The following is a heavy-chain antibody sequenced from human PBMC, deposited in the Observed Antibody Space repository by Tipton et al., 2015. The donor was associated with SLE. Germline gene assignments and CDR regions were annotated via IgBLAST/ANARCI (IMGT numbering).Heavy chain of an antibody. CDR2: ISYDGSNK. D-gene: IGHD6-19*01. V-gene: IGHV3-30*04. CDR3: ASDGIAVAGDAFDI. J-gene: IGHJ3*02. Sequence: SLRLSCAASGFTFSSYAMHWVRQAPGKGLEWVAVISYDGSNKYYADSVKGRFTISRDNSKNTLYLQMNSLRAEDTAVYYCASDGIAVAGDAFDIWGQGTMVTVSS. CDR1: GFTFSSYA.